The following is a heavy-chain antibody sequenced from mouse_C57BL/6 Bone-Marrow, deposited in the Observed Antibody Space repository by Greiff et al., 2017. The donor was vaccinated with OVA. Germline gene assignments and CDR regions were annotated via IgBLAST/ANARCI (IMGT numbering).Heavy chain of an antibody. CDR2: IHPNSGST. CDR3: AREGGGYSWFAY. CDR1: FYTFTSSW. Sequence: QVQLQQPGAELVKPGASVQLSCKASFYTFTSSWMHWVKQRPGQVLALIGMIHPNSGSTNYNEKFKSKATLTVDKSSSTAYMQLSSLTSEDSAVYYCAREGGGYSWFAYWGQGTLVTVSA. J-gene: IGHJ3*01. D-gene: IGHD2-3*01. V-gene: IGHV1-64*01.